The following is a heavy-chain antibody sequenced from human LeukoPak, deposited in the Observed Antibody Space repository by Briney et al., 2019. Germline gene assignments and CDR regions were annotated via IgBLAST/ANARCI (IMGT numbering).Heavy chain of an antibody. J-gene: IGHJ6*03. CDR2: INPNSGGT. Sequence: ASVKVSCKASGYTFTGYYMHWVRQAPGQGLEWMGWINPNSGGTNYAQKFQGRVTMTRDTSISTAYMELSRLRSDDTAVYYCARRYYYGSGSYNPLYYYYYMDVWGKGTTVTISS. V-gene: IGHV1-2*02. D-gene: IGHD3-10*01. CDR3: ARRYYYGSGSYNPLYYYYYMDV. CDR1: GYTFTGYY.